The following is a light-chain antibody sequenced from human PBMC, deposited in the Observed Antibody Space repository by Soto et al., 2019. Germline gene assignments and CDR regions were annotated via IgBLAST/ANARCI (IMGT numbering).Light chain of an antibody. CDR3: QQYGSSGT. CDR2: GAY. J-gene: IGKJ1*01. V-gene: IGKV3-20*01. CDR1: KSGSSSY. Sequence: EIVLTQSPGTLSLSPGERATLSCRASKSGSSSYLACYQQKPGQAPGLRIYGAYNRATGIPDRFSGSGSGTDFTPTISRLEPEDFAVYYCQQYGSSGTFGQGTKVDIK.